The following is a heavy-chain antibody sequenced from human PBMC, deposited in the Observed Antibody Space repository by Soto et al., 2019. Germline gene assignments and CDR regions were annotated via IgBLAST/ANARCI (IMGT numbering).Heavy chain of an antibody. Sequence: LRLSCSASGFTFSNYGMNWVRQAPGKGLEWVSALDGGGDTTFYADSVKGRFTISRDNSKNTLYLQMNSLRAADTAVYYCAKESGPRKPFDFWGQGTLVTVSS. CDR3: AKESGPRKPFDF. J-gene: IGHJ4*01. CDR2: LDGGGDTT. V-gene: IGHV3-23*01. CDR1: GFTFSNYG.